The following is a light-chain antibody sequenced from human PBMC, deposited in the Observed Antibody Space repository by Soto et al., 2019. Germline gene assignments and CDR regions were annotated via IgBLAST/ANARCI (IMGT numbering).Light chain of an antibody. Sequence: DIQKTQSPSSLSASVGDRVTITCRASQSISSYLNWYQQKPGKAPKLLIYAASSLQSGVPSRFSGSGSGTDFTLTISSLQPEDFATYYCQQSYSTPITFGQGTRLGIK. J-gene: IGKJ5*01. CDR1: QSISSY. CDR3: QQSYSTPIT. CDR2: AAS. V-gene: IGKV1-39*01.